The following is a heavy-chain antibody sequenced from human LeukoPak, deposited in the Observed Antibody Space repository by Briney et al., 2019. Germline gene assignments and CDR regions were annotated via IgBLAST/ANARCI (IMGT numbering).Heavy chain of an antibody. J-gene: IGHJ4*02. V-gene: IGHV3-30-3*01. Sequence: GRSLRLSCAASGFTFSSSAIHWVRQAPGKGLEWVAIISYDGSNKYYADSVKGRFTISRDNSKNTVYLQMNSLRAEDTAVYYCAITYDSSGYYYFDYWGQGALVFVSS. D-gene: IGHD3-22*01. CDR1: GFTFSSSA. CDR2: ISYDGSNK. CDR3: AITYDSSGYYYFDY.